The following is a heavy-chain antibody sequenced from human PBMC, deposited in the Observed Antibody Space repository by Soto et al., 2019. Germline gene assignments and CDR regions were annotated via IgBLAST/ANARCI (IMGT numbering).Heavy chain of an antibody. V-gene: IGHV1-69*01. Sequence: QVQLVQSGAEVKKPGSSVKVSCKASGGTFSSYAISWVRQAPGQGLEWMGGIIPIFGTANYAQKFQGRVTITADESTSTAYMELSSLRSEDTAVYYCARESGYPTYLHDYYYYGMDVWGQGTTVTVSS. D-gene: IGHD5-12*01. CDR2: IIPIFGTA. J-gene: IGHJ6*02. CDR1: GGTFSSYA. CDR3: ARESGYPTYLHDYYYYGMDV.